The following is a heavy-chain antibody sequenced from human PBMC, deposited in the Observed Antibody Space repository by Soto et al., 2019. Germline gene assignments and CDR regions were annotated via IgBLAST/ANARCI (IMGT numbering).Heavy chain of an antibody. Sequence: EVQLLESGGGLVQTGGYLRLSCAASGFTFNTYTMTWVRQAPGKGLEWVAARVYGGSTTFYADSVRGRCTISRDTSKNTLFLQINDLRAEDTAVYRCAKHKTSEWIFDAVHMWGQGTMVVVSS. CDR2: RVYGGSTT. J-gene: IGHJ3*02. CDR1: GFTFNTYT. V-gene: IGHV3-23*01. CDR3: AKHKTSEWIFDAVHM. D-gene: IGHD3-3*01.